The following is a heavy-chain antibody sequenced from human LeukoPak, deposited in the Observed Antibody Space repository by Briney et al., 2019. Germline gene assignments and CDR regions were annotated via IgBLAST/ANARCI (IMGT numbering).Heavy chain of an antibody. V-gene: IGHV3-66*01. CDR3: AKGGGTYCSSTSCYGGDYYYYYYMDV. CDR2: IYSGGSR. J-gene: IGHJ6*03. D-gene: IGHD2-2*01. CDR1: GFTVSSAY. Sequence: TGGSLRLSCAASGFTVSSAYMSWVRQAPGKGLEWVSVIYSGGSRNYADSVRGRFTISRDMSKNTLSLEMSSLRAEDTAVYYCAKGGGTYCSSTSCYGGDYYYYYYMDVWGKGTTVTVSS.